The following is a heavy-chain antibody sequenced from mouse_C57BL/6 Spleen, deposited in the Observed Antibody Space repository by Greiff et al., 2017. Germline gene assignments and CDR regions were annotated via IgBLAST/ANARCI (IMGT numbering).Heavy chain of an antibody. CDR3: ARDDDYDGYFDY. V-gene: IGHV1-52*01. CDR1: GYTFTSYW. D-gene: IGHD2-4*01. J-gene: IGHJ2*01. Sequence: QVQLQQPGAELVRPGSSVKLSCKASGYTFTSYWMHWVKQRPIQGLEWIGNIDPSDSETHYNQKFKDKATLTVDKSSSTAYMQLSSLTSEDSAVYYCARDDDYDGYFDYWGQGTTLTVSS. CDR2: IDPSDSET.